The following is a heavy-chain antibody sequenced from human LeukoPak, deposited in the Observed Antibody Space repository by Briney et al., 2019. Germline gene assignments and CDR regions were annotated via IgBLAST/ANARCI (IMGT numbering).Heavy chain of an antibody. Sequence: GASVKVSCKASGYAFTAYYLYWVRQAPGQGLEWMAWINPNSGGTNYAQKFRGRVTMTRDTSISTAYMELSRLRSDDTAVYYCARERYSGYDRDFDYWGQGTLVTVSS. CDR2: INPNSGGT. CDR1: GYAFTAYY. J-gene: IGHJ4*02. V-gene: IGHV1-2*02. CDR3: ARERYSGYDRDFDY. D-gene: IGHD5-12*01.